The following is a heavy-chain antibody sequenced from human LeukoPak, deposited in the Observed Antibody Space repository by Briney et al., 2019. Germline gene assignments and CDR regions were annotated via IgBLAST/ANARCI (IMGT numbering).Heavy chain of an antibody. CDR1: GFSFSSHG. CDR2: IIGGAGST. D-gene: IGHD2-21*02. V-gene: IGHV3-23*01. CDR3: ARDFSHYYYYMDV. Sequence: GGSLRLSCAASGFSFSSHGMSWVRQAPGKGLEWVSGIIGGAGSTYYADSVKGRFTISRDNAKNSLYLQMNSLRAEDTAVYYCARDFSHYYYYMDVWGKGTTVTISS. J-gene: IGHJ6*03.